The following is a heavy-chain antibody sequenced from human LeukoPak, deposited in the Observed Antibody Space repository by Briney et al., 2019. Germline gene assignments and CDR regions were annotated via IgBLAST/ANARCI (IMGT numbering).Heavy chain of an antibody. CDR3: ARGKWSIAAAGTFDY. CDR1: GGSISSYY. CDR2: IYYSGST. V-gene: IGHV4-59*01. Sequence: SETLSLTCTVSGGSISSYYGSWIRQPPGKGLEWIGYIYYSGSTNYNPSLKSRVTISVDTSKNQFSLKLSSVTAADTAVYYCARGKWSIAAAGTFDYWGQGTLVTVSS. D-gene: IGHD6-13*01. J-gene: IGHJ4*02.